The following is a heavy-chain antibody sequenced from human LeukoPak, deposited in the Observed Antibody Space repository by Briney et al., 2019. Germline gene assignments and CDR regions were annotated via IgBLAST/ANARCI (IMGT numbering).Heavy chain of an antibody. Sequence: GGSLRLSCAASGFTFSSYAIHWVRQAPGKGLEWVAVISYDGSNKYYADSVKGRFTISRDNSKNTLYLQMNSLRAEDTAVYYCARDGPKWLLLCWLDYWGQGTLVTVSS. D-gene: IGHD3-22*01. CDR3: ARDGPKWLLLCWLDY. V-gene: IGHV3-30-3*01. J-gene: IGHJ4*02. CDR2: ISYDGSNK. CDR1: GFTFSSYA.